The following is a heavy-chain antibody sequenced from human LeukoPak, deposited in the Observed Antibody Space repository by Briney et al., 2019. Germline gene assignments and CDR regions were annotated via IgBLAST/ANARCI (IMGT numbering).Heavy chain of an antibody. CDR2: IRYDGSNK. J-gene: IGHJ4*02. V-gene: IGHV3-30*02. D-gene: IGHD2-8*01. CDR3: AGWGYCTNGVCYAYDC. Sequence: GGSLRLSCAASGFTFSSYGMHWVRQAPGKGLEWVAFIRYDGSNKYYADSVKGRFTISRDNSKNTLYLQMNSLRAEDTAVYYCAGWGYCTNGVCYAYDCWGQETLVTVSS. CDR1: GFTFSSYG.